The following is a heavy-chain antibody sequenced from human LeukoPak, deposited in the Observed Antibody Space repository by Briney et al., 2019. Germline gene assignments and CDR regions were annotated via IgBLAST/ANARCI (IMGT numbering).Heavy chain of an antibody. V-gene: IGHV3-74*03. CDR1: GFTFSEYW. CDR2: INTDMSST. CDR3: ARDLSHCSGGRCYSAHFDY. J-gene: IGHJ4*02. Sequence: GGSLRLSCVASGFTFSEYWMHWVRQVPGKGLVWVSRINTDMSSTVYTDSVKGRFTISRDNAKNTLYLQMNSLRAEDTAVYYCARDLSHCSGGRCYSAHFDYWGLGTLVTVSS. D-gene: IGHD2-15*01.